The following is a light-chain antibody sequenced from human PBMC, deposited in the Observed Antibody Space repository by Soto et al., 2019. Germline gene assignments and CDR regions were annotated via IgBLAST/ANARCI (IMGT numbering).Light chain of an antibody. CDR3: SSPAGGNTWI. CDR2: EVS. J-gene: IGLJ1*01. V-gene: IGLV2-8*01. Sequence: QSALTQPPSASGSPGQSVTISCTGTSSDVGNYNYVSWYQQHPGKAPKLMIYEVSKRPSGVPDRFSGSKSGNTASLTVSGLQAEDEADYYCSSPAGGNTWISGTGTKLTVL. CDR1: SSDVGNYNY.